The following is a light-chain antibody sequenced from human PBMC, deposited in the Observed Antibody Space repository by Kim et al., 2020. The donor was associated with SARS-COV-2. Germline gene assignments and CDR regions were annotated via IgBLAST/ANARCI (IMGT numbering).Light chain of an antibody. CDR1: SSNIGSNT. Sequence: QSVLTQPPSASGTPGQRVTISCSGSSSNIGSNTVNWYQQLSGTAPKLLIHSNNQRPSGVPDRISGSKSGTSASLAISGLQSEDEADYYCVVWDDSLNCVVFGGGTQLTVL. J-gene: IGLJ2*01. CDR2: SNN. V-gene: IGLV1-44*01. CDR3: VVWDDSLNCVV.